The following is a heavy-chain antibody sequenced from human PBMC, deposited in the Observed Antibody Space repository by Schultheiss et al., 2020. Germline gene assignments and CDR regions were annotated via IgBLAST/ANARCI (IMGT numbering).Heavy chain of an antibody. CDR1: GGSISSSSYY. D-gene: IGHD5-24*01. V-gene: IGHV4-39*07. CDR3: ARDTRDGYNYFDY. J-gene: IGHJ4*02. CDR2: INHSGST. Sequence: SETLSLTCTVSGGSISSSSYYWSWIRQPPGKGLEWIGEINHSGSTYYNPSLKSRVTISVDTSKNQFSLKLSSVTAADTAVYYCARDTRDGYNYFDYWGQGTLVTVSS.